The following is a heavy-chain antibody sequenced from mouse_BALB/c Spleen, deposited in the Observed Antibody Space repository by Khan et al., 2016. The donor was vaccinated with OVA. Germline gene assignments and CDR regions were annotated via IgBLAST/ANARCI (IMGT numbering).Heavy chain of an antibody. J-gene: IGHJ3*01. CDR3: TRRGGGNGVAY. CDR2: ISTYYGDA. V-gene: IGHV1S137*01. CDR1: GYTFTDFT. Sequence: VQLQESGAELVRPGVSVKISCKGSGYTFTDFTMHWVKQSHAKSLEWIGVISTYYGDATYNQKFKGKATMTVDKASSTAYMELARLTSEDSAVYYCTRRGGGNGVAYWGQGTLVTVSA.